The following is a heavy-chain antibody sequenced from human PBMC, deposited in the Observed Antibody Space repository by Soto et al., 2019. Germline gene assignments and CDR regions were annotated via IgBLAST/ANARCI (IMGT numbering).Heavy chain of an antibody. J-gene: IGHJ4*02. CDR2: INAKNGGT. CDR1: SFTFIDFY. D-gene: IGHD2-8*01. Sequence: QVELVQSGTEVKKPGASVKVSCEASSFTFIDFYILWLRHAPGQGLEWMGWINAKNGGTRYAEKFQDRVTLTRDRSVRTAYLELQRLRSDDTAVYYCARSHCTDGICYTEVIPSWGQGTLVTVS. V-gene: IGHV1-2*02. CDR3: ARSHCTDGICYTEVIPS.